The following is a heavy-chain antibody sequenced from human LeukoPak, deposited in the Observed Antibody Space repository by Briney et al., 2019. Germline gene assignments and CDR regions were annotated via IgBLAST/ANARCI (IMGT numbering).Heavy chain of an antibody. D-gene: IGHD6-19*01. CDR3: ARELALLAVAGRNWFDP. V-gene: IGHV1-46*01. CDR2: INPSGGST. Sequence: GASVKVSCKASGYTFTSYYMHWVRQAPGQGLEWMGIINPSGGSTSYAQKFQGRVTMTRDTSTSTVYMELSSLRSEDTAVYYCARELALLAVAGRNWFDPWGQGTLVTVSS. CDR1: GYTFTSYY. J-gene: IGHJ5*02.